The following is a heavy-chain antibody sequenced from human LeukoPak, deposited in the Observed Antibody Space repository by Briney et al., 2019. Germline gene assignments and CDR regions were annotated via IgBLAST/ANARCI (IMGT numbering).Heavy chain of an antibody. D-gene: IGHD2-2*01. J-gene: IGHJ1*01. CDR1: GFTFSRYW. CDR3: ATYSSSNGREFQY. Sequence: GGSLRLSCAAYGFTFSRYWMHWVRQAPGKGLVWVSRVDTDGSSTTYADSVKGRFTMSRDNAKNSLYLQMNSLRAEDTAVYYCATYSSSNGREFQYWGQGTLVTVSS. CDR2: VDTDGSST. V-gene: IGHV3-74*01.